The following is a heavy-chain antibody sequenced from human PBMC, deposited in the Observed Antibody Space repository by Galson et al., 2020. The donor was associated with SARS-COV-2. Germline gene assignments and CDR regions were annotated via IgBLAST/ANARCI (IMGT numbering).Heavy chain of an antibody. CDR1: GYSFTSYW. Sequence: TGGSLRLSCKGSGYSFTSYWIGWVRQMPGKGLEWMGIIYPGDSDTRYSPSFQGQVTISADKSISTAYLQWSSLKASDTAMYYCARVGVEQQPPGPFDYWGQGTLVTVSS. D-gene: IGHD6-13*01. CDR2: IYPGDSDT. V-gene: IGHV5-51*01. CDR3: ARVGVEQQPPGPFDY. J-gene: IGHJ4*02.